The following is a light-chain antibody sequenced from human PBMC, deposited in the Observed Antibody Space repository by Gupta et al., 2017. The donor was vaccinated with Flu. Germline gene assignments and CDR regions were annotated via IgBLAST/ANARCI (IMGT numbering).Light chain of an antibody. Sequence: SYELTQPSSLSVSPGQTASITCSGDVLAKKYARWFQQKPGQAPGLVIYNDSERSSGIPERFSGSSYGLTATLTLWGAQVEDEADYYCLHADGSDRRVFGGGTKLTVL. CDR3: LHADGSDRRV. CDR2: NDS. J-gene: IGLJ3*02. CDR1: VLAKKY. V-gene: IGLV3-27*01.